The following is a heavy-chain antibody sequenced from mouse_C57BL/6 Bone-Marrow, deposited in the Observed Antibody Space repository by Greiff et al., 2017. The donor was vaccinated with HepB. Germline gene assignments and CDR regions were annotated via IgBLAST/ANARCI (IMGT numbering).Heavy chain of an antibody. D-gene: IGHD2-4*01. CDR3: APYDYDGGWAY. Sequence: VQLKESVAELVRPGASVKLSCTASGFNIKNTYMHWVKQRPEQGLEWIGRIDPANGNTKYAPKFPGKATITADTSSNTAYLQLSSLTSEDTAIYYGAPYDYDGGWAYWGQGTLVTVSA. CDR2: IDPANGNT. J-gene: IGHJ3*01. V-gene: IGHV14-3*01. CDR1: GFNIKNTY.